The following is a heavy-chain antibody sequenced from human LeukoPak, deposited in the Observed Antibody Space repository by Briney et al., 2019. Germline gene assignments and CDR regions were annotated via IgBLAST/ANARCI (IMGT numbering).Heavy chain of an antibody. D-gene: IGHD5-18*01. CDR2: ISAGGGST. Sequence: GGSLRLSCAASGFTFSSYAMSWVRQAPGKGLEWVSVISAGGGSTYYADSVKGRFTISRDNSKNTLYLQMNSLRAEDTAVYYCAQSSDNYGLPHNWGQGTLVTVSS. CDR1: GFTFSSYA. CDR3: AQSSDNYGLPHN. J-gene: IGHJ1*01. V-gene: IGHV3-23*01.